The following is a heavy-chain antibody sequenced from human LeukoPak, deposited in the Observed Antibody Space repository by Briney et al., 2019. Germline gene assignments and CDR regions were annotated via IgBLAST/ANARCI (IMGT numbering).Heavy chain of an antibody. CDR3: ARDKYSSSWYPRDYYYGMDV. V-gene: IGHV4-38-2*02. CDR1: GGSISSYY. D-gene: IGHD6-13*01. J-gene: IGHJ6*02. CDR2: IYHSGST. Sequence: SETLSLTCTVSGGSISSYYWSWIRQPPGKGLEWIGSIYHSGSTYYSPSLKSRVTISVDTSKNQFSLKLSSVTAADTAVYYCARDKYSSSWYPRDYYYGMDVWGQGTTVTVSS.